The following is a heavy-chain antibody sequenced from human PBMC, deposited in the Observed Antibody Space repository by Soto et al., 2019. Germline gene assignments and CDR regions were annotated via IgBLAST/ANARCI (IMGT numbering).Heavy chain of an antibody. Sequence: EEELLESGGGLVQPGGSLRLSCAASGFTFSSYAMSWVRQALGKGLEWVSVINNSGQRTFYADSVKGRFTISRDNSQNTLYLQMTSLRAEDTALYYCARHVEDFGDSFTGYWGQGTLVTVSS. D-gene: IGHD4-17*01. V-gene: IGHV3-23*01. J-gene: IGHJ4*02. CDR3: ARHVEDFGDSFTGY. CDR2: INNSGQRT. CDR1: GFTFSSYA.